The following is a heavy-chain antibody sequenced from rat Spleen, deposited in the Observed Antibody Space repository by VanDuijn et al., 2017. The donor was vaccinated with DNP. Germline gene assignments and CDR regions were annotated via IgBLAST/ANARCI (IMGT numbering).Heavy chain of an antibody. CDR3: TRHRTIMPYYYAMDA. D-gene: IGHD1-12*01. CDR2: ISYNGGTP. J-gene: IGHJ4*01. Sequence: EVQLVESGGGPVQPGRSLKLSCAVSGFTFSDYYMAWVRQAPAKGLEWVATISYNGGTPYYRDSVKGRFTISRDNAQSTLYLQMDSLRSEDTATYYCTRHRTIMPYYYAMDAWGQGASVTVSS. V-gene: IGHV5-7*01. CDR1: GFTFSDYY.